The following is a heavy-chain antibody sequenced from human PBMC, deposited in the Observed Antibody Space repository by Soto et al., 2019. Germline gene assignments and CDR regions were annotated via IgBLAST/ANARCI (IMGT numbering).Heavy chain of an antibody. J-gene: IGHJ4*02. D-gene: IGHD5-12*01. CDR3: VRHAQWIIRAY. CDR1: GDSISSYY. V-gene: IGHV4-59*08. CDR2: LYYGRSA. Sequence: PSETLSLTCAVSGDSISSYYCMWIRQPPGKGLESIGYLYYGRSANYNPSLKSRVTLSVDTSTNQFSLKLNSVTAADTAVYYCVRHAQWIIRAYWGQGSLVTVSS.